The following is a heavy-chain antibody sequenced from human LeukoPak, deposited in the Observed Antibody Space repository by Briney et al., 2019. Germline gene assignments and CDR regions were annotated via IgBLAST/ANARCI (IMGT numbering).Heavy chain of an antibody. CDR3: ARDSGTVTSLDY. J-gene: IGHJ4*02. D-gene: IGHD1/OR15-1a*01. V-gene: IGHV1-46*01. CDR1: GYTFTSYS. CDR2: INPSGGST. Sequence: GASVKVSCKASGYTFTSYSMHWVRQAPGQGLEWMGIINPSGGSTSYAQRFQGRVSMTTDTSTSTAYMELRSLRSDDTAVYYCARDSGTVTSLDYWGQGTLVTVSS.